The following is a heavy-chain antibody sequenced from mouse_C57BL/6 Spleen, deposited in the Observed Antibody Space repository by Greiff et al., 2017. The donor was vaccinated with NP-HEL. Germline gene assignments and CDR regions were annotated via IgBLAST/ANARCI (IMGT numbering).Heavy chain of an antibody. Sequence: VQLQQSGAELVRPGASVTLSCKASGYTFTDYEMHWVKQTPVHGLEWIGAIDPETGGTAYNQKFKGKAILTADKSSSTAYMELRSLTSEDSAVYYCTRGGNYDAMDDWGQGTSVTVSS. J-gene: IGHJ4*01. CDR3: TRGGNYDAMDD. V-gene: IGHV1-15*01. D-gene: IGHD2-1*01. CDR1: GYTFTDYE. CDR2: IDPETGGT.